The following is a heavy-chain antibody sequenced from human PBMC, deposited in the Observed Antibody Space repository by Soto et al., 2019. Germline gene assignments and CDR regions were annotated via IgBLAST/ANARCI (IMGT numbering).Heavy chain of an antibody. Sequence: PGGSLRLSCAASGFTFNVYSMNWVRQAPGKGLEWVSSISGSSTYIYYADSVKGRFTISRDNDKNSLYLQMNSLRAEDTAVYYCARDLRGYSNSQNWIEPWGQGSLVTVSS. V-gene: IGHV3-21*01. CDR1: GFTFNVYS. CDR3: ARDLRGYSNSQNWIEP. D-gene: IGHD2-2*01. CDR2: ISGSSTYI. J-gene: IGHJ5*02.